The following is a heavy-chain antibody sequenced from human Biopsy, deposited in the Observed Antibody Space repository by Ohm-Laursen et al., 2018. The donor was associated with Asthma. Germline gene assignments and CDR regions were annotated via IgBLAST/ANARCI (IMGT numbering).Heavy chain of an antibody. CDR3: ARLAYGSGSFFDF. CDR1: GYIFTSHW. D-gene: IGHD3-10*01. V-gene: IGHV5-51*01. J-gene: IGHJ4*02. CDR2: IFPGDSDT. Sequence: ESLKLSCKASGYIFTSHWIGWVRQMPGKGLEWMGIIFPGDSDTIYSPSFQGQVTISADKSISTAYLQWSSLKASDTAIYYCARLAYGSGSFFDFWGQGTPVTVAS.